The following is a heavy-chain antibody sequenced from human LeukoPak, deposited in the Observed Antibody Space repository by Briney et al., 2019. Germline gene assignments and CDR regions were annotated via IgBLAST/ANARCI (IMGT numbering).Heavy chain of an antibody. CDR2: IYYSGNT. V-gene: IGHV4-39*07. J-gene: IGHJ5*02. D-gene: IGHD3-10*01. CDR3: ARVPPMVRGWWFDP. CDR1: GVSISSSNSY. Sequence: KPSETLSLTCTVSGVSISSSNSYWGWIRQPPGKGLEWIGSIYYSGNTYYNASLKSQVSISIDTSKNQFSLKLSSVTAADTAVYYCARVPPMVRGWWFDPWGQGTLVTVSS.